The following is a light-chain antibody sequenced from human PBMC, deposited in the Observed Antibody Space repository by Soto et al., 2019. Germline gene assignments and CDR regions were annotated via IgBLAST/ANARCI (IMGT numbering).Light chain of an antibody. V-gene: IGLV2-14*01. Sequence: QSVLTQPGSVSGSPGQSITISCTGTSSDVGGYNYVSWYQQHPGKAPKLMIYDVNNRPSGVSNRFSGSKSGNTASLTISGLQAEEESDYYCSSYTSSSTLPYVFGTGTKVTVL. CDR1: SSDVGGYNY. J-gene: IGLJ1*01. CDR2: DVN. CDR3: SSYTSSSTLPYV.